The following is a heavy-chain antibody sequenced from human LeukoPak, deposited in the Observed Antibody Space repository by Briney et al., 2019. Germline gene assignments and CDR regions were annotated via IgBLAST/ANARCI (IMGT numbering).Heavy chain of an antibody. CDR1: GVTFRNFP. D-gene: IGHD3-10*01. J-gene: IGHJ4*02. Sequence: GRSLSLSCAASGVTFRNFPMHWVRQAPGKGLEWVALISSDGSKKYYTDSLKGRLTISRDNSNNMLYLEMNSLRAEDTAVYYCARGTHRGVLDYWGQGTLVTVSS. V-gene: IGHV3-30*04. CDR2: ISSDGSKK. CDR3: ARGTHRGVLDY.